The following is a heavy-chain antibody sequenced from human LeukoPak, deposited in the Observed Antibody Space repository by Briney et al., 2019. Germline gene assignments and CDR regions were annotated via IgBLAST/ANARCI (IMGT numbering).Heavy chain of an antibody. J-gene: IGHJ5*02. V-gene: IGHV4-34*01. CDR3: ARGVVIAAAETRWFDP. Sequence: SETLSLTCAVYGGSFSGYYWSWIRQPPGKGLEWIGEINHSGSNNYNPSLKSRVTISVDTSKNQFSLKLSSVTAADTAVYYCARGVVIAAAETRWFDPWGQGTLVTVSS. D-gene: IGHD6-13*01. CDR1: GGSFSGYY. CDR2: INHSGSN.